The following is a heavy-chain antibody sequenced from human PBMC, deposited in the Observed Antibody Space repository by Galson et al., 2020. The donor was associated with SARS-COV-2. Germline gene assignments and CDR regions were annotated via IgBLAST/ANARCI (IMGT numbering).Heavy chain of an antibody. V-gene: IGHV4-4*02. CDR1: GGSISSGHW. CDR2: VYHSGNT. D-gene: IGHD7-27*01. J-gene: IGHJ2*01. CDR3: VRVALGWSPGRYWHFDL. Sequence: ASETLFLTCGVSGGSISSGHWWSWVRQPPGKGLEWIGEVYHSGNTNYNPSLKSRVIMSVDNFNNQFSLKVTSVTAADTAVYYCVRVALGWSPGRYWHFDLWGRGTLVTVSS.